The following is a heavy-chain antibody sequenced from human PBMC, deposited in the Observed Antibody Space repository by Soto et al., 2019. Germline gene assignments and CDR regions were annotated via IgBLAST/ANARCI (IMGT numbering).Heavy chain of an antibody. D-gene: IGHD6-6*01. V-gene: IGHV4-39*01. CDR1: GVSISSVSYF. J-gene: IGHJ4*02. CDR2: MYYRGNS. CDR3: ARHWWYSSSSMDRFDY. Sequence: SETLSLTCTVSGVSISSVSYFWGWIRQPPGKGLEWIGSMYYRGNSYYNPSLKSRVTISVDTSKNQFSLKLSSVTAADTAVYYCARHWWYSSSSMDRFDYWGQGTLVTVSS.